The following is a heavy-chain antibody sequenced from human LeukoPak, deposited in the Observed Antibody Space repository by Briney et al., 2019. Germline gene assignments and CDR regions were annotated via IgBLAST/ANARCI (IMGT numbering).Heavy chain of an antibody. J-gene: IGHJ4*01. CDR1: GFTFNNYA. Sequence: AGSLRLSCAASGFTFNNYAMIWVRQAPGKVLEWVSAISGSGGTTYYADSVKGRFTIYRVNSKNTLYLQMNSLRAEDTAVYYCARESGHTYDYCDYWGHGTLVTVSS. D-gene: IGHD5-18*01. V-gene: IGHV3-23*01. CDR3: ARESGHTYDYCDY. CDR2: ISGSGGTT.